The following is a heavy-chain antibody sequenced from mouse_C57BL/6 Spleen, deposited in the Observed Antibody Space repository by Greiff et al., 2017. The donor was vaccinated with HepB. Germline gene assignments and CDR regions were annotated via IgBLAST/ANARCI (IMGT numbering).Heavy chain of an antibody. CDR3: ARKGSSGYVRGYAMDY. Sequence: EVQLQESGPELVKPGASVKISCKASGYSFTGYYMNWVKQSPEKSLEWIGEINPSTGGTTYNQKFKAKATLTVDKSSSTAYMQLKSLTSEDSAVYYCARKGSSGYVRGYAMDYWGQGTSVTVSS. J-gene: IGHJ4*01. V-gene: IGHV1-42*01. CDR1: GYSFTGYY. D-gene: IGHD3-2*02. CDR2: INPSTGGT.